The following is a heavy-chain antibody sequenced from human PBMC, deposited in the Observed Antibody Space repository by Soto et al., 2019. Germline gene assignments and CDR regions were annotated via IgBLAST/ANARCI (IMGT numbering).Heavy chain of an antibody. V-gene: IGHV3-23*01. CDR3: TKGGAVVRSDGTWSTIDS. CDR1: GFTFSNFA. J-gene: IGHJ4*02. CDR2: VGGVTRST. Sequence: GGSLRLSCAASGFTFSNFAMSWARQAPGKGLEWVSGVGGVTRSTYYAASVKGRFTISRDDSKSTLYLQMNSLRAEDTAVYYCTKGGAVVRSDGTWSTIDSWGQGALVTVSS. D-gene: IGHD5-12*01.